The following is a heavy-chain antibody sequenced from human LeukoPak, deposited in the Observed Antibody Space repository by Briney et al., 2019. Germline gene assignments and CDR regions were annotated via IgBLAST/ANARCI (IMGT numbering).Heavy chain of an antibody. V-gene: IGHV3-33*05. CDR1: GFIFSSYD. Sequence: GGSLRLSCAASGFIFSSYDMYWVRQAPGKGLEWVAVISNDGNNKQYADSVKGRFTISRDNARNSLYLQMSSLRAEDTAVYYCARYGLGSTSWYVYYFDNWGQGTLVTASS. D-gene: IGHD6-13*01. CDR3: ARYGLGSTSWYVYYFDN. CDR2: ISNDGNNK. J-gene: IGHJ4*02.